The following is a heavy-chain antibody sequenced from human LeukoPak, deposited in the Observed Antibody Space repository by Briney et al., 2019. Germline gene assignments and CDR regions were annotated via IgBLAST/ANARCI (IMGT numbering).Heavy chain of an antibody. CDR3: ARGNHNIVVVPAASWPDH. D-gene: IGHD2-2*01. J-gene: IGHJ4*02. V-gene: IGHV1-2*02. Sequence: ASVKVSCKASGYTFTGYYMHWVRQAPGQGLEWMGWINPNSGGTNYAQKFQGRVTMTRDTSISTAYMELSRLRSDDTAVYYCARGNHNIVVVPAASWPDHWGQGTLVTVSS. CDR2: INPNSGGT. CDR1: GYTFTGYY.